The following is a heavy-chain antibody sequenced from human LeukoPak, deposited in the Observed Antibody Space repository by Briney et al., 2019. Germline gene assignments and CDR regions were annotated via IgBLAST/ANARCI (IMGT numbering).Heavy chain of an antibody. CDR3: AREGYCSGGSCYYSYFDY. Sequence: ASVKVSCKASGYTFTSYDINWVRQATGQGLEWMGWMNPNSGNTGYAQKFQGRVTMTRNTSISTAYMELSSLRSEDTAVYYCAREGYCSGGSCYYSYFDYWGQGTLVTVSP. J-gene: IGHJ4*02. CDR1: GYTFTSYD. V-gene: IGHV1-8*01. CDR2: MNPNSGNT. D-gene: IGHD2-15*01.